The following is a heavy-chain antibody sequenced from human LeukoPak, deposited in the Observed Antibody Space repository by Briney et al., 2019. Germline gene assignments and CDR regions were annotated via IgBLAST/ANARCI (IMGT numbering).Heavy chain of an antibody. CDR3: VGDQWLGTWNY. D-gene: IGHD6-19*01. Sequence: ASVKLSCKASGYTFTIYGISWVRHPPGQGLEWMGWISAYNGNTNYAHKLHGRGTITTDTSTSTAYIELTSPRSDDSAVDYCVGDQWLGTWNYWGQGTLVTVSS. J-gene: IGHJ4*02. CDR1: GYTFTIYG. V-gene: IGHV1-18*01. CDR2: ISAYNGNT.